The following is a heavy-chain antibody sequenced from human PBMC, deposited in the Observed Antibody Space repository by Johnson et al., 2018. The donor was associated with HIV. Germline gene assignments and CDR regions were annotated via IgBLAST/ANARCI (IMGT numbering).Heavy chain of an antibody. J-gene: IGHJ3*02. Sequence: VQLVESGGGLVQPGGSLRLSCAASGFTVSSNYMSWVRQAPGKGLEWVSVIYSGGSAADAESVKGRFTISRDNAKNFLSLQMSSLRFEDTALYYCVRGDYGGNLDAFDIWGQGTMVTVSS. CDR3: VRGDYGGNLDAFDI. D-gene: IGHD4-23*01. CDR2: IYSGGSA. V-gene: IGHV3-66*01. CDR1: GFTVSSNY.